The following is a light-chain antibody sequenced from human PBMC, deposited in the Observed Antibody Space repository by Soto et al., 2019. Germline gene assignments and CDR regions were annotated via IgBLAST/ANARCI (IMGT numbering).Light chain of an antibody. J-gene: IGKJ5*01. CDR3: QHYDNLPSVT. CDR2: DAS. V-gene: IGKV1-33*01. Sequence: DIQMTQSPSSLSVYVGDRVTITCQASQDIGKNLNWYQQKPGKAPKLLIYDASNLETGVPSRFSGSGSGTDFTFTISRLQPEDIATYYGQHYDNLPSVTFGQGTRLEIK. CDR1: QDIGKN.